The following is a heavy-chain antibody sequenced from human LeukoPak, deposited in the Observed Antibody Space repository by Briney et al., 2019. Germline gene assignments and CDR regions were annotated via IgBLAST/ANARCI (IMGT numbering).Heavy chain of an antibody. CDR1: GFTFSSYS. V-gene: IGHV3-21*01. D-gene: IGHD6-19*01. CDR2: ISSSSSYT. J-gene: IGHJ4*02. Sequence: GGSLRLSCAASGFTFSSYSMNWVRQAPGKGLEWVSSISSSSSYTYYAESVKGRFTISRDNAENSLYLQMNSLRAEDTAVYYCARGSSGWYYFDYWGQGTLVTVPS. CDR3: ARGSSGWYYFDY.